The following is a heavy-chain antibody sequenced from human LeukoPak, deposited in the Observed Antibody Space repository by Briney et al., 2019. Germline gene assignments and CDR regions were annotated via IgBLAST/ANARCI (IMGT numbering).Heavy chain of an antibody. J-gene: IGHJ4*02. V-gene: IGHV1-2*02. CDR3: AKVLPEDYCSGGSCYSGPSFSGTRTPGTGY. CDR2: INPNSGGT. CDR1: GYTFTGYY. Sequence: ASVKVSCKASGYTFTGYYMHWVRQAPGQGLEWMGWINPNSGGTNYAQKFQGRVTMTRDTSISTAYMELNSLRAEDTAVYYCAKVLPEDYCSGGSCYSGPSFSGTRTPGTGYWGQGTLVTVSS. D-gene: IGHD2-15*01.